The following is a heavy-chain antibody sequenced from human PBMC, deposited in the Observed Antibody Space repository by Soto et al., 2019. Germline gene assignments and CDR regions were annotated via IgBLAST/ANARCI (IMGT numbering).Heavy chain of an antibody. Sequence: EVHLLESGGGLVNPGEFLRLSWGAFGINFSSWFMTRVPQAPGKGLGGVSCITGSGTGGYYADSVKGRFTISRDNSKNMVYLQMNNLRAEDTGVYYCAKGLINGRWYAEDWGQGTLVTVSS. CDR2: ITGSGTGG. CDR1: GINFSSWF. CDR3: AKGLINGRWYAED. J-gene: IGHJ4*02. D-gene: IGHD6-13*01. V-gene: IGHV3-23*01.